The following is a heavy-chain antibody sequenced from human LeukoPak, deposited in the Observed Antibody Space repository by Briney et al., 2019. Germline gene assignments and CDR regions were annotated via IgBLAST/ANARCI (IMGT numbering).Heavy chain of an antibody. V-gene: IGHV1-58*02. CDR1: GFTFHTSA. J-gene: IGHJ5*02. D-gene: IGHD3-3*01. CDR2: IVLGSGNT. CDR3: AAQRGASLHDFWSTRLFNP. Sequence: SVKVSCKASGFTFHTSAMQWVRQARGQRLEWIGWIVLGSGNTVYSHKFHDRVIITRDMSTSTVYMELDSLGSEDTAVYYCAAQRGASLHDFWSTRLFNPWGQGTLVTVSS.